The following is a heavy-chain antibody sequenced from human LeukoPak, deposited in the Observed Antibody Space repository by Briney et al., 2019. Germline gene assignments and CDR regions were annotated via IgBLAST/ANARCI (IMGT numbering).Heavy chain of an antibody. V-gene: IGHV4-59*01. J-gene: IGHJ4*02. Sequence: PSETLSLTCTVSGGSISSYYWSWIRRPPGKGLEWIGYIYYSGSTNYNPSLKSRVTISVDTSKNQFSLKLSSVTAADTAVYYCARSLSSGMFDYWGQGTLVTVSS. CDR1: GGSISSYY. CDR3: ARSLSSGMFDY. CDR2: IYYSGST. D-gene: IGHD3-22*01.